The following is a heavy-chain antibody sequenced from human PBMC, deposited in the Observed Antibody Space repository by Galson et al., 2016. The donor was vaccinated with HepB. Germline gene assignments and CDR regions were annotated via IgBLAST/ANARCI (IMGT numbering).Heavy chain of an antibody. CDR1: GFTFSSYA. CDR2: ISGSGGST. J-gene: IGHJ4*02. V-gene: IGHV3-23*01. Sequence: SLRLSCAASGFTFSSYAMSWVRQAPGKGLEWVSGISGSGGSTNYGDSVRGRFTISRDNSKNTLYLQMNSLRVEDTAVYFCARDRLARGNHPDYWGQGTLVTVSS. D-gene: IGHD1-14*01. CDR3: ARDRLARGNHPDY.